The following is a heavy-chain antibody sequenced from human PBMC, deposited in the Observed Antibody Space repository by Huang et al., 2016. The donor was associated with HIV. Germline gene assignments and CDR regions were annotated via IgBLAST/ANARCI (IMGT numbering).Heavy chain of an antibody. CDR1: GGTLSKSA. V-gene: IGHV1-69*13. CDR2: CIPMCGTP. Sequence: QVQLVQSGAEVKTPGSSVKVSCKASGGTLSKSAISWVRQAPGQGLGGRGGCIPMCGTPNYARKFQGRVTITADDSTSTTYVEVSSLRSEDTALYYCARGQLGSYGDYDVLYWGQGTLVTVSS. J-gene: IGHJ4*02. D-gene: IGHD4-17*01. CDR3: ARGQLGSYGDYDVLY.